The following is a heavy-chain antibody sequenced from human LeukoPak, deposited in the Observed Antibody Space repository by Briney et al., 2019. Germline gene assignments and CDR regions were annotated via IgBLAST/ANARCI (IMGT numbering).Heavy chain of an antibody. CDR3: ARSSPTTVVTPFY. Sequence: GASVKVSCKASGYTFTGYYMHWVRQAPGQGLEWMGWINPNSGGTNYAQKFQGRVTMTRDTSISTAYMELSRLRSDDTVVYYCARSSPTTVVTPFYWGQGTLVTVSS. V-gene: IGHV1-2*02. CDR1: GYTFTGYY. J-gene: IGHJ4*02. CDR2: INPNSGGT. D-gene: IGHD4-23*01.